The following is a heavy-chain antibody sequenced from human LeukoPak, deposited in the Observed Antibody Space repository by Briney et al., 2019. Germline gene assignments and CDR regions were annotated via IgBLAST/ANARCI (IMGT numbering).Heavy chain of an antibody. Sequence: GGSLRLSCAASGFTFSSYAMSWVRQAPGKGLEWVSAISGSGGSTYYADSVKGRFTISRDNSKNTLYLQMNSLRAEDTAVYYCAKDRLRYGSGSYSSGYYFDYWGQGTLVTVSS. CDR2: ISGSGGST. CDR3: AKDRLRYGSGSYSSGYYFDY. J-gene: IGHJ4*02. D-gene: IGHD3-10*01. V-gene: IGHV3-23*01. CDR1: GFTFSSYA.